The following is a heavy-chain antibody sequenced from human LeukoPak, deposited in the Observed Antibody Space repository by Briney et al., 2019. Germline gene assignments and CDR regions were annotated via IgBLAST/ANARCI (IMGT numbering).Heavy chain of an antibody. J-gene: IGHJ4*02. V-gene: IGHV4-34*01. CDR3: ARGVSGYYDSSGYTPLDY. CDR1: GGSFSGYY. D-gene: IGHD3-22*01. Sequence: SETLSLTCAVYGGSFSGYYWSWIRQPPGKGLEWIGEINHSGSTNYNPSLKSRVTISVDTSKNQFSLKLSSVTAADTAVYYCARGVSGYYDSSGYTPLDYWGQGTLVTVSS. CDR2: INHSGST.